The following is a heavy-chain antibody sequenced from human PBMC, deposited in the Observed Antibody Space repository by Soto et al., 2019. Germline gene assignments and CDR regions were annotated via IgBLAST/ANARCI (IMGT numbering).Heavy chain of an antibody. Sequence: ASVKVSRKVSGYTLPELSMHWVRQAPGKGLVWMGGFDPEDGETIYAQKFEGRFTMTEDTSTDTAYMELSSLKSEDTALYCCATAPKKSIAVGLDYWGQGTLVTVSS. CDR3: ATAPKKSIAVGLDY. CDR1: GYTLPELS. V-gene: IGHV1-24*01. D-gene: IGHD6-19*01. CDR2: FDPEDGET. J-gene: IGHJ4*02.